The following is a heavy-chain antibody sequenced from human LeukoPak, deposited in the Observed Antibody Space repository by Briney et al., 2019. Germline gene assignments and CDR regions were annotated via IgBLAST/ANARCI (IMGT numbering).Heavy chain of an antibody. D-gene: IGHD3-22*01. J-gene: IGHJ4*02. CDR3: ARDPTYYYDSSGYDIAY. CDR1: GGSISSDQ. CDR2: IYHSGST. V-gene: IGHV4-38-2*02. Sequence: PSETLSLTCTVSGGSISSDQWSWIRQPPGKGLEWIGSIYHSGSTYYNPSLKSRVTISVDTSKNQFSLKLSSVTAADTAVYYCARDPTYYYDSSGYDIAYWGQGTLVTVSS.